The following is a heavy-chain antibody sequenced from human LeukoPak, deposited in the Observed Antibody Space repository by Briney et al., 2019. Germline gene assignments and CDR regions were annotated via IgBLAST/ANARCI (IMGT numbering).Heavy chain of an antibody. CDR3: ARRGDDFWSGYHYYYMDV. J-gene: IGHJ6*03. CDR2: MNPNSGNT. CDR1: GYTFTSYD. D-gene: IGHD3-3*01. Sequence: GASVKVSCKASGYTFTSYDINWVRQATGQGLEWRGWMNPNSGNTGYAQKFQGRVTITRNTSISTAYIELRSLRSEDTAVYYCARRGDDFWSGYHYYYMDVWGKGTTVTVSS. V-gene: IGHV1-8*03.